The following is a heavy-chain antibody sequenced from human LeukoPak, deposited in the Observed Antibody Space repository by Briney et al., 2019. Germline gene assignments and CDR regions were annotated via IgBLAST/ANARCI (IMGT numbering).Heavy chain of an antibody. J-gene: IGHJ2*01. D-gene: IGHD7-27*01. CDR2: ITGSSTWT. Sequence: GGSLRLSCEASGFTFRTYGMTWVRQAPGKGLEWVSGITGSSTWTYYADSVKGRFTISRDNSKNTLRLQMDSLRAEDTAIYYCARELVSLGTGYFDLWGRGTLVTVSS. V-gene: IGHV3-23*01. CDR1: GFTFRTYG. CDR3: ARELVSLGTGYFDL.